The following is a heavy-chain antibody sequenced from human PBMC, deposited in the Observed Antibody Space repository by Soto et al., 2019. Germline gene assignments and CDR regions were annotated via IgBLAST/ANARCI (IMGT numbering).Heavy chain of an antibody. V-gene: IGHV4-39*01. CDR3: ARQTGVFGHYFDY. CDR1: GGSISSSSYY. J-gene: IGHJ4*02. CDR2: IYYNGNT. D-gene: IGHD3-16*01. Sequence: QLRLQEAGPGLVKPSETLSLTCTVSGGSISSSSYYWGWIRQPPGKGPEWIGGIYYNGNTYSNPSLKCRVTMSVDKSKNQFSRKLSSATAADTAMYYCARQTGVFGHYFDYWGQGTLVTVSS.